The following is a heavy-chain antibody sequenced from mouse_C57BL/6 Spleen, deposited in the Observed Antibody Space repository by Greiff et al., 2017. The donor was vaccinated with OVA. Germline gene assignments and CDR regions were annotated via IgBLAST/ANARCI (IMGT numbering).Heavy chain of an antibody. V-gene: IGHV1-50*01. CDR1: GYTFTSYW. J-gene: IGHJ4*01. CDR2: IDPSDSYT. Sequence: QVQLQQPGAELVKPGASVKLSCKASGYTFTSYWMQWVKQRPGQGLEWIGEIDPSDSYTNYNQKFKGKATLTVDTFSSTAYMQLSSLTSEHSAVYYCARPRYNYAMDYWGQGTSVTVSS. CDR3: ARPRYNYAMDY. D-gene: IGHD1-1*01.